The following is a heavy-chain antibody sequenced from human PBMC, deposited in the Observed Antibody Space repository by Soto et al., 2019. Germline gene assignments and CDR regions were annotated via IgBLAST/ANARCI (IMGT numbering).Heavy chain of an antibody. J-gene: IGHJ4*02. V-gene: IGHV4-39*07. Sequence: PSETLSLTCTVSGGSLSSGAYYWAWIRQPPGTGLEWIGEINHSGSTNYNPSLKSRVTISVDTSKNQFSLKLTSVTAADTAVYYCARDKITGLFDYWGQEPRVTFSS. D-gene: IGHD2-8*02. CDR1: GGSLSSGAYY. CDR3: ARDKITGLFDY. CDR2: INHSGST.